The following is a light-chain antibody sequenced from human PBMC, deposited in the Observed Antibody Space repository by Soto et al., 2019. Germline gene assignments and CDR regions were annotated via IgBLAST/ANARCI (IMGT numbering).Light chain of an antibody. CDR3: SSYTSSSTRV. Sequence: QCLLTQPSSVTGSPGRSITISCPGTSSDVGGYNYVSWYQQHPGKAPKLMIYDVSNRPSGVSNRFSGSKSGNTASLTISGLQAEDEADYYCSSYTSSSTRVFGTGTKVTVL. V-gene: IGLV2-14*01. J-gene: IGLJ1*01. CDR2: DVS. CDR1: SSDVGGYNY.